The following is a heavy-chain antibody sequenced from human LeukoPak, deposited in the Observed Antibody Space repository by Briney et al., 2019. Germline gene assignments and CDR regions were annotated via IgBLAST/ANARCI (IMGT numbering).Heavy chain of an antibody. CDR1: GLIVSSNY. CDR2: ISSGGNT. J-gene: IGHJ4*02. V-gene: IGHV3-53*01. CDR3: AREVRGYYFDY. Sequence: GGSLRLSCAASGLIVSSNYMSWVRQAPGKGLEWVSVISSGGNTYYADSVKGRFTISRDNSKNTLYLQMNGLRAEDTAVYYCAREVRGYYFDYWGQGTLVTVSS. D-gene: IGHD3-22*01.